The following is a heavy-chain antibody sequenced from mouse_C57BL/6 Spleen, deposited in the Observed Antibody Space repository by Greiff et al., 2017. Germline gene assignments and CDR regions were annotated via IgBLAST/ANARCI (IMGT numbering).Heavy chain of an antibody. D-gene: IGHD2-5*01. CDR3: ARSGYSNCGYAMDY. CDR1: GYAFSSSW. Sequence: VKLQESGPELVKPGASVKISCKASGYAFSSSWMNWVKQRPGKGLEWIGRIYPGDGDTNYNGKFKGKATLTADKSSSTAYMQLSIRTSEDSAVYFCARSGYSNCGYAMDYWGQGTSVTVSS. CDR2: IYPGDGDT. J-gene: IGHJ4*01. V-gene: IGHV1-82*01.